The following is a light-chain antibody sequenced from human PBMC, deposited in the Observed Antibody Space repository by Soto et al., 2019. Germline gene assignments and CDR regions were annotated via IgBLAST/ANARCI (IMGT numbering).Light chain of an antibody. V-gene: IGLV2-14*03. Sequence: QSALTQPASVSGSPGQSITISCTGTSSDVGDYNFLSWYQQHPGKAPKFIIYDVKNRPSGVSNRFSGSRSGNTAYLTISGLQAEEEADYYCSSYTSTNTVIFGGGTKVTVL. CDR2: DVK. CDR3: SSYTSTNTVI. J-gene: IGLJ2*01. CDR1: SSDVGDYNF.